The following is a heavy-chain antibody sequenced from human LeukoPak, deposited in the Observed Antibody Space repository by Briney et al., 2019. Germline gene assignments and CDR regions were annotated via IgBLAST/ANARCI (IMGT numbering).Heavy chain of an antibody. Sequence: ALRLSCAASGFTFSSYAMHWVRQAPGKGLEWVAVISYDGSNKYYADSVKGRFTISRDNSKNTLYLQMNSLRAEDTAVYYCARDQGDIVVVPAAMLGSGIFDYWGQGTLVTVSS. V-gene: IGHV3-30-3*01. CDR3: ARDQGDIVVVPAAMLGSGIFDY. D-gene: IGHD2-2*01. J-gene: IGHJ4*02. CDR2: ISYDGSNK. CDR1: GFTFSSYA.